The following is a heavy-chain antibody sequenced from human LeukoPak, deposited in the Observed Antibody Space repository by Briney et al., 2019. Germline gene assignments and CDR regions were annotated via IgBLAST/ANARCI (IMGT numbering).Heavy chain of an antibody. CDR2: IIPIFGTA. V-gene: IGHV1-69*05. Sequence: SVKVSCKASGGTFSSYAISWVRQAPGQGLEWMGGIIPIFGTANYAQKFQGRVTITTDESTSTAYMELSSLRSEDTAVYYCATGIAAAATDWYFDLWGRGTLVTVSP. CDR3: ATGIAAAATDWYFDL. CDR1: GGTFSSYA. D-gene: IGHD6-13*01. J-gene: IGHJ2*01.